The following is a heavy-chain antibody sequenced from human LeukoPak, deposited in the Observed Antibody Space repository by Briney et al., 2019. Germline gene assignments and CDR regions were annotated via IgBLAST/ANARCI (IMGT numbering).Heavy chain of an antibody. D-gene: IGHD2-15*01. CDR3: ARGFGYCSGGSCYLGIFDY. CDR1: GGSFSGYY. Sequence: SETLSLTCAVYGGSFSGYYWSWIRQPPGKGLEWSGEINHSGSTNYNPSLKSRVTISVDTSKNQFSLKLSSVTAADTAVYYCARGFGYCSGGSCYLGIFDYWGQGTLVTVSS. J-gene: IGHJ4*02. V-gene: IGHV4-34*01. CDR2: INHSGST.